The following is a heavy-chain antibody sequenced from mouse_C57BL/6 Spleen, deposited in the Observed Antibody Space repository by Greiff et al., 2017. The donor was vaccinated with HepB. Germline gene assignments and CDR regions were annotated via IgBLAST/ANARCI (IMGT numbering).Heavy chain of an antibody. CDR2: IYPGSGST. CDR3: ARWGTTVVGGMDY. D-gene: IGHD1-1*01. J-gene: IGHJ4*01. V-gene: IGHV1-55*01. Sequence: QVQLQQPGAELVKPGASVKMSCKASGYTFTSYWITWVKQRPGQGLEWIGDIYPGSGSTNYNEKFKSKATLTVDTSSSTAYMQLSSLRSEDSAVYYCARWGTTVVGGMDYWGQGTSVTVSS. CDR1: GYTFTSYW.